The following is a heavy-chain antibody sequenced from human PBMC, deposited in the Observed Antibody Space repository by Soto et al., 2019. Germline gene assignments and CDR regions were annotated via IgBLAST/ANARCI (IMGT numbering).Heavy chain of an antibody. CDR1: GGSFSGYY. CDR3: ARRSSRTGTTQRGQNWFDP. V-gene: IGHV4-34*01. D-gene: IGHD1-1*01. CDR2: INHSGST. J-gene: IGHJ5*02. Sequence: SETLSLTCAVYGGSFSGYYWSWIRQPPGKGLEWIGEINHSGSTNYNPSLKSRVTISVDTSKNQFSLKLSSVTAADTAVYYCARRSSRTGTTQRGQNWFDPWGQGTLVTVSS.